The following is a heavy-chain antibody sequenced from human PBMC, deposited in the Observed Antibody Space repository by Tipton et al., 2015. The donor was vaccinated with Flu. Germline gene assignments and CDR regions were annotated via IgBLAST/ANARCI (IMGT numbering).Heavy chain of an antibody. Sequence: VQLVQSGAEVKKPGESLKISCKGSGYNFATDWIAWVRQMPGKGLEWMGIIYPGDSDTRYSPSFQGQVTILADKSISTAYLQWSSLKASDTAMYYCVKMRGGMWTVRAGGDWNFDLWGRGTLVTVSS. V-gene: IGHV5-51*03. J-gene: IGHJ2*01. D-gene: IGHD3-10*01. CDR1: GYNFATDW. CDR2: IYPGDSDT. CDR3: VKMRGGMWTVRAGGDWNFDL.